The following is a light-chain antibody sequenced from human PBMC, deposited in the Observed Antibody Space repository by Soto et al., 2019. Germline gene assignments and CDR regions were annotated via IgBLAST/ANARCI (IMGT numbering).Light chain of an antibody. V-gene: IGKV3-11*01. CDR2: DAS. Sequence: EIVLTQSPGTLSLSPGERATLSCRASQSVSSYLAWYQQPPGQAPRLLICDASNSTTGIPARCSGSGSGTDFTLTISILDPEDFAIYYCQQGSNCPPLPSGEGTK. J-gene: IGKJ4*01. CDR3: QQGSNCPPLP. CDR1: QSVSSY.